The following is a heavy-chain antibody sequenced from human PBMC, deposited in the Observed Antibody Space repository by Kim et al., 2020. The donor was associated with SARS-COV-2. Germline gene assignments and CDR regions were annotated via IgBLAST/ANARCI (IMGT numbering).Heavy chain of an antibody. Sequence: SETLSLTCTVSGGSISSSGYYWGWIRQHPGKGLEWIGYIYYSGSTYYNPSLKSRVTISVDTSKNQFSLKLSSVTAADTAVYYCARGHYVSSGYSGWGQGTLVTVSS. CDR2: IYYSGST. D-gene: IGHD3-22*01. J-gene: IGHJ4*02. CDR1: GGSISSSGYY. CDR3: ARGHYVSSGYSG. V-gene: IGHV4-31*03.